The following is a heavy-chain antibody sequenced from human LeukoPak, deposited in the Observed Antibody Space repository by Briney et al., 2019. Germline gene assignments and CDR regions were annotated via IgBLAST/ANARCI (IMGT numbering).Heavy chain of an antibody. CDR3: SWGIAVADH. CDR1: GGTFSGYY. CDR2: INHSGST. V-gene: IGHV4-34*08. D-gene: IGHD6-19*01. Sequence: SETLSLTCAVYGGTFSGYYWSWIRQPPGKGLEWIGEINHSGSTNYNPSLKSRVTISVDTSKNQFSLKLSSVTAADTAVYYCSWGIAVADHWGQGTLVTVSS. J-gene: IGHJ4*02.